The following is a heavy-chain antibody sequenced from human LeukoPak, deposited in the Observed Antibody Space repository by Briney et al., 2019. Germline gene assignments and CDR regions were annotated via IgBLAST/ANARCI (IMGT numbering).Heavy chain of an antibody. CDR2: IYYRGST. Sequence: SETLSLTCTVSGVSISSYYWSWIRQPPGKGLEWIGYIYYRGSTNYNPSLKSRVTISVDTSKNQFSLKLSSVTAADTAVYYCARAPTYYSGSGSYYLYYYYYYMDVWGKGTTVTVSS. J-gene: IGHJ6*03. CDR1: GVSISSYY. CDR3: ARAPTYYSGSGSYYLYYYYYYMDV. D-gene: IGHD3-10*01. V-gene: IGHV4-59*01.